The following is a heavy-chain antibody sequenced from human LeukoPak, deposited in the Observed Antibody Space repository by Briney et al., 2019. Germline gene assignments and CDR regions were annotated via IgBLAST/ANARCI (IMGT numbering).Heavy chain of an antibody. D-gene: IGHD3-22*01. CDR2: IYPGDSDT. J-gene: IGHJ4*02. CDR1: GYSFTSYW. CDR3: ARHHYYDSSGYLIDY. Sequence: HGESLKISCKGSGYSFTSYWIGWVRQMPGKGLEWRGIIYPGDSDTRYSPSFQGQVTISADKSISTAYLQWSSLKASDTAMYYCARHHYYDSSGYLIDYWGQGTLVTVSS. V-gene: IGHV5-51*01.